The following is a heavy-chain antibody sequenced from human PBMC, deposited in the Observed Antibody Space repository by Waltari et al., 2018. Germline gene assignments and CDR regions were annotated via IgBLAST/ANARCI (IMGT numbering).Heavy chain of an antibody. D-gene: IGHD3-3*01. V-gene: IGHV4-39*07. CDR1: GGSISSSSYY. Sequence: QLQLQESGPGLVKPSETLSLTCTVSGGSISSSSYYWGWIRRPPGKGLEWIGSIYYSGSTYYNPSLKSRVTISVDTSKNQFSLKLSSVTAADTAVYYCARDRGDYDFWSGYSNWFDPWGQGTLVTVSS. J-gene: IGHJ5*02. CDR2: IYYSGST. CDR3: ARDRGDYDFWSGYSNWFDP.